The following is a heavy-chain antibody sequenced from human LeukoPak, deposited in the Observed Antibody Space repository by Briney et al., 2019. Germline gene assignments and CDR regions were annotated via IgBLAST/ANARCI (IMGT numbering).Heavy chain of an antibody. V-gene: IGHV3-74*01. CDR3: ARGDYGDYFDY. CDR1: GFTFGNYW. D-gene: IGHD4-17*01. CDR2: INTDGSTI. Sequence: GGSLRLSCAASGFTFGNYWMHWVRQVPGKGLVWVSRINTDGSTITYADSVKGRFTISRDNAKNKVYLQMSSLRAEDTAVYYCARGDYGDYFDYWGRGTLIIVSS. J-gene: IGHJ4*02.